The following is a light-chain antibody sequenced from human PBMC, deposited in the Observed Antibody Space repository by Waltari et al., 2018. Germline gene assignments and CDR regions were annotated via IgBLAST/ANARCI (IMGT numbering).Light chain of an antibody. J-gene: IGKJ5*01. CDR2: ATS. Sequence: EIVLTQSPGTLSLSPADRAPFSCRASQSVGSGYLAWYQQKPDQAPSLLIYATSNRATGIPDRFSGSGSGTDFTLTINRLEPEDFAVYYCQQCGTSPITFGQGTRLEVK. CDR3: QQCGTSPIT. CDR1: QSVGSGY. V-gene: IGKV3-20*01.